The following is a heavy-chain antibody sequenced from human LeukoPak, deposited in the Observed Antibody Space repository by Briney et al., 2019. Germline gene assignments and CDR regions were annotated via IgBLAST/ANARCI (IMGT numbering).Heavy chain of an antibody. J-gene: IGHJ4*02. CDR1: GFTFSSYA. D-gene: IGHD6-13*01. Sequence: GGSLRLSCAASGFTFSSYAMSWVRQAPGKGLEWVSAISGSGGSTYYADSVKGRSTISRDNSKNTLYLQMNSLRAEDTAVYYCAKTQQQLIRGNYFDYWGQGTLVTVSS. V-gene: IGHV3-23*01. CDR3: AKTQQQLIRGNYFDY. CDR2: ISGSGGST.